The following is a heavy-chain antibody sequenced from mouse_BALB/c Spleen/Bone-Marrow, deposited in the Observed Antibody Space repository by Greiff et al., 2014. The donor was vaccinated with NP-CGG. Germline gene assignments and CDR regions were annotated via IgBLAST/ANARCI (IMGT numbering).Heavy chain of an antibody. V-gene: IGHV14-3*02. CDR3: ARNSMAY. CDR1: GFNIKDTY. CDR2: IDPANYNT. Sequence: EVQLVESGAELVKPGASVKLSCTASGFNIKDTYMHWVKQRPEQGLEWIGRIDPANYNTKYDPKFQGKATITADTSSNTAYLQLSSLTSEDTDVYYCARNSMAYWGQGTLVTVSA. J-gene: IGHJ3*01.